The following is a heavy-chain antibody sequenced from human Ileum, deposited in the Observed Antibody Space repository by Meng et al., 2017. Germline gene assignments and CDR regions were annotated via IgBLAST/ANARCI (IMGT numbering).Heavy chain of an antibody. J-gene: IGHJ4*02. CDR2: IYYDGNT. D-gene: IGHD5-18*01. Sequence: QVQLLESGPRLVKPSQTLSLTCTVSGDSLTSVNTQWSWIRQSPGKGPEYIGYIYYDGNTYYNPSLKSRLIISIDTSRNEFSLRLNSVTAADTAVYYCAREFYVDTAMVIDSWGQGTLVTVSS. CDR3: AREFYVDTAMVIDS. CDR1: GDSLTSVNTQ. V-gene: IGHV4-30-4*01.